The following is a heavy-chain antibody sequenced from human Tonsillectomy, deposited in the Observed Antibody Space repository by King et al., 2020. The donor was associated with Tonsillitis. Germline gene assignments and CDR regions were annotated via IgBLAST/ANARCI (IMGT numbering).Heavy chain of an antibody. CDR2: ISHSGST. D-gene: IGHD1-20*01. J-gene: IGHJ4*02. CDR1: GGSMTSYF. Sequence: VQLQESGPGLVKPSETLSLTCTVSGGSMTSYFWSWIRQPPGKGLEWIGYISHSGSTNYNPSLESRVTISVDTSKNQFSLQLNYVTAADAAVYYCARGYHWNPRPFDYWGQGTLVTVSS. V-gene: IGHV4-59*01. CDR3: ARGYHWNPRPFDY.